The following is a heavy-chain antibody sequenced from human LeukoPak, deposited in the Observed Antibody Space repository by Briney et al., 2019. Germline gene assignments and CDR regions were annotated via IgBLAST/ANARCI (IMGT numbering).Heavy chain of an antibody. Sequence: PSETLSLTCTVSGGSISSYYWSWIRQPPGKGLEWIGYIYYSGSTNYNPSLKSRVTISVDTSKNQFSLKLSSVTAADTAVYYCAGSSDTAMVKAYWGQGTLVTVSS. CDR3: AGSSDTAMVKAY. CDR2: IYYSGST. D-gene: IGHD5-18*01. J-gene: IGHJ4*02. V-gene: IGHV4-59*01. CDR1: GGSISSYY.